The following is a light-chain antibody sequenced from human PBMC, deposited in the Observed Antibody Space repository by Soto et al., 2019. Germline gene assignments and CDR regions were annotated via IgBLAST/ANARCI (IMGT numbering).Light chain of an antibody. CDR3: QQYNSGPVA. Sequence: DIQLTESPSSLSTSVGDSVTITCRASQSVGNDLDWYQQKPGQAPNLLIYDASNRDTGVPTRISGSGSGTDFSLTINSLQSEDFATYYCQQYNSGPVAFGQGTRLEIK. CDR1: QSVGND. V-gene: IGKV1-33*01. CDR2: DAS. J-gene: IGKJ5*01.